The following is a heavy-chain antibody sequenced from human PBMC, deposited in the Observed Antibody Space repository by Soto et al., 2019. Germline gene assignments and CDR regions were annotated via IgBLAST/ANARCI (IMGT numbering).Heavy chain of an antibody. CDR1: GYTFTGYY. Sequence: ASVKVSCKASGYTFTGYYMHWVRQAPGQGLEWMGWINGYTGNTNYAQKFQGRVTMTTDTSTNTAYLDLWTLISDDTAVYYCARSWVTGKGGIDVWGQGTTVTGSS. D-gene: IGHD3-16*01. CDR3: ARSWVTGKGGIDV. V-gene: IGHV1-18*04. J-gene: IGHJ6*02. CDR2: INGYTGNT.